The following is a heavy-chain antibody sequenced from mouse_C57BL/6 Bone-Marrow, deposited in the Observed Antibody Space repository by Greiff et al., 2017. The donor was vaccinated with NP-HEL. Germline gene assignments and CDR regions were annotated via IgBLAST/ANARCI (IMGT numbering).Heavy chain of an antibody. CDR3: TRGYYGSSFYYCDY. CDR2: ISSGGDYI. CDR1: GFTFSSYA. D-gene: IGHD1-1*01. J-gene: IGHJ2*01. Sequence: EVQGVESGEGLVKPGGSLKLSCAASGFTFSSYAMSWVRQTPEKRLEWVAYISSGGDYIYYVDTVKGRFTISRDNARNTLYLQMSSLKSEDTAMYYCTRGYYGSSFYYCDYWGQGTTLTVSS. V-gene: IGHV5-9-1*02.